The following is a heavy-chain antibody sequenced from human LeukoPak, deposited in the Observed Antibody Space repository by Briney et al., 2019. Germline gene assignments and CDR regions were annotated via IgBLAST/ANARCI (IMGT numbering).Heavy chain of an antibody. D-gene: IGHD4-17*01. CDR1: GFTFSSYA. V-gene: IGHV3-23*01. CDR2: ISGSGGST. CDR3: AKAQGHDYGDSGPLDY. J-gene: IGHJ4*02. Sequence: GGSLRLSCAASGFTFSSYAMTWVRQAPGRGLEWVSAISGSGGSTHYADSVKGRFTISRDNSRNTLYLQMNSLRAEDTAVYYCAKAQGHDYGDSGPLDYWGQGTLVTVSS.